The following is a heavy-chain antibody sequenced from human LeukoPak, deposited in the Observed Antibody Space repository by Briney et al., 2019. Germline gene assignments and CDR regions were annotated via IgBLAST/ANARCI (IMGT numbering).Heavy chain of an antibody. Sequence: SETLSLTCTVSGGSISSYYWSWIRQPAGKGLEWIGRIYTSGSTNYNPSLKSRVTMAVDTSKNQFSLKLSSVTAAYTAVYYCARVGRHRHYYGSGSYDIWGQGTMVTVSS. J-gene: IGHJ3*02. CDR2: IYTSGST. CDR3: ARVGRHRHYYGSGSYDI. D-gene: IGHD3-10*01. V-gene: IGHV4-4*07. CDR1: GGSISSYY.